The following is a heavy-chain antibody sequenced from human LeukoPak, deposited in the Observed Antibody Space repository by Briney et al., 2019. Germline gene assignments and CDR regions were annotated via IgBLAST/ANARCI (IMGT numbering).Heavy chain of an antibody. Sequence: GGSLRLSCAASGFTFSSNSMNWVRQAPGKGLEWVSSISSSSSYLYYADSAKGTFTISRDNATNSLYLHMIRLRAAATALYYCANYYEGSGYVYAPSYFGYWGQETLGSVSS. CDR3: ANYYEGSGYVYAPSYFGY. CDR2: ISSSSSYL. J-gene: IGHJ4*02. CDR1: GFTFSSNS. V-gene: IGHV3-21*01. D-gene: IGHD3-22*01.